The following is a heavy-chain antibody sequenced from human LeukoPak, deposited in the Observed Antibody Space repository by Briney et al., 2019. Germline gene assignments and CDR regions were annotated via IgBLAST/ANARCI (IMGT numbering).Heavy chain of an antibody. Sequence: PSQTLSLTCTVSGGSISSGGYYWSWIRQPPGKGLEWIGYIYHSGSTYYNPSLKSRVTMSVDTSKNQFSLKLSSVTAADTAVYYCAGAGGFIIPYAMDVWGKGTTVTVSS. CDR3: AGAGGFIIPYAMDV. CDR1: GGSISSGGYY. CDR2: IYHSGST. V-gene: IGHV4-30-2*01. J-gene: IGHJ6*03. D-gene: IGHD3-3*01.